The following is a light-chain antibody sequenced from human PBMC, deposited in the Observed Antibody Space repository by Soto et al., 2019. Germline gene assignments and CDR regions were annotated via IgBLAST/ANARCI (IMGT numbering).Light chain of an antibody. Sequence: QAVVTQPPSASGTPGQRVTISCSGSSSNIGSNYVYWYQQLPGTAPNLLIYSNNQRPSGVPDRFSGSKSGTSASLAISGLRSEDEADYYCAAWDDSLSDVVFGGGTKLTVL. CDR3: AAWDDSLSDVV. J-gene: IGLJ2*01. CDR2: SNN. CDR1: SSNIGSNY. V-gene: IGLV1-47*02.